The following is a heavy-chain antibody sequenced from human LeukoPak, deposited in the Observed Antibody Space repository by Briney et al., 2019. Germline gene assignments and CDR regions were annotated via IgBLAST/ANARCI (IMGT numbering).Heavy chain of an antibody. CDR1: GFTFNNFG. D-gene: IGHD6-6*01. CDR3: AKDVGGSSFFDY. J-gene: IGHJ4*02. V-gene: IGHV3-23*01. Sequence: GGSLRLSCAASGFTFNNFGMAWVRQAPGKGPVWVSTISGDGRNTHYADSVKGRFAISRDNSMSMLFLQMSSLRVEDTALYYCAKDVGGSSFFDYWGQGISVTVSS. CDR2: ISGDGRNT.